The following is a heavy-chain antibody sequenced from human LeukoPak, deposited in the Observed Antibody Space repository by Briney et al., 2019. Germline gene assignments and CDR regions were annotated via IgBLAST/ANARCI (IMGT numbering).Heavy chain of an antibody. CDR1: GGPFSGYY. CDR2: INHSEST. CDR3: ARDPLIAVAGTMNYYGMDV. J-gene: IGHJ6*04. Sequence: SETLSLTCAVYGGPFSGYYWRWIRQPPGKGLEWIGEINHSESTNYNPSLKSRVTISVDTSKNQFPLKLSSVTAADTAVYYCARDPLIAVAGTMNYYGMDVWGKGTTVTVSS. V-gene: IGHV4-34*01. D-gene: IGHD6-19*01.